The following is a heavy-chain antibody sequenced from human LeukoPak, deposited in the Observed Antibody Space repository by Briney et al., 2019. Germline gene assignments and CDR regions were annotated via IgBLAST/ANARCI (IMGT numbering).Heavy chain of an antibody. Sequence: ASVKVSCKASGYTFTSYYMHWVRQAPGQGLEWMGIINPSGGSTSYAQKFQGRVTMTRDMSTSTVYMELSSLRSEDTAVYYCARLQSGDYGGNSFDYWGQGTLVTVSS. V-gene: IGHV1-46*01. CDR2: INPSGGST. D-gene: IGHD4-23*01. CDR1: GYTFTSYY. CDR3: ARLQSGDYGGNSFDY. J-gene: IGHJ4*02.